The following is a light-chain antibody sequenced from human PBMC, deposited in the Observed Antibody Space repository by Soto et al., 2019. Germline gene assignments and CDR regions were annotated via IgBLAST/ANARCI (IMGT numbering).Light chain of an antibody. CDR3: QQYGSSPSWT. CDR2: GAS. J-gene: IGKJ1*01. V-gene: IGKV3-20*01. Sequence: EIVMTQSPATLSVSPGEGATLSCRASQGIGDTLAWYQQKPGQAPRLLIYGASSRATGIPDRFSGSGSGTDFTLTISRLEPEDFAVYYCQQYGSSPSWTFGQGTKVDIK. CDR1: QGIGDT.